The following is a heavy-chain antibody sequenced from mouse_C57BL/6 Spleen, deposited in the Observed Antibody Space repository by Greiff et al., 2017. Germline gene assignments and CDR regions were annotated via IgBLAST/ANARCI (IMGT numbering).Heavy chain of an antibody. CDR2: IDPFDSYT. CDR3: ARSTRYDYDNRYAMDY. D-gene: IGHD2-4*01. J-gene: IGHJ4*01. CDR1: GYTFTSYW. Sequence: VQLQQPGAELVMPGASVKLSCKASGYTFTSYWMHWVKQRPGQGLEWLGEIDPFDSYTNYKQKFKGKSTLTVDKSSITAYMQLSSLTSEDSAVYISARSTRYDYDNRYAMDYWGQGTSVTVSS. V-gene: IGHV1-69*01.